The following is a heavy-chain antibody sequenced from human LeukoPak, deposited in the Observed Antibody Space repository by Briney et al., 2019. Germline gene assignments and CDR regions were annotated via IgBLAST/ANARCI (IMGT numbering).Heavy chain of an antibody. V-gene: IGHV3-23*01. CDR1: GITLSNYG. CDR2: ISDSGGRT. Sequence: QPGGSLRLSCAVPGITLSNYGMSWVRQAPGKGLEWVAGISDSGGRTNYADSVEGRFTISRDNPKNTLYLQMNSLRAEDTAVYFCAKRGVVIRVILVGFHKEAYYFDSWGQGALVTVSS. CDR3: AKRGVVIRVILVGFHKEAYYFDS. J-gene: IGHJ4*02. D-gene: IGHD3-22*01.